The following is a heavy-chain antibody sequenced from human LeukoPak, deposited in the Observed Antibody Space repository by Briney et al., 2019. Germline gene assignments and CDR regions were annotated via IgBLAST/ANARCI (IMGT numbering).Heavy chain of an antibody. V-gene: IGHV3-21*01. D-gene: IGHD4-17*01. Sequence: GGSLRLSCAASGFIFSSYSMDWVRQAPGKGLEWVSSISSSSSYIYYADSVKGRFTISRDNAKNSLYLQMNSLRAEDTAVYYCARGGVATVTTNYWGQGTLVTVSS. CDR2: ISSSSSYI. J-gene: IGHJ4*02. CDR1: GFIFSSYS. CDR3: ARGGVATVTTNY.